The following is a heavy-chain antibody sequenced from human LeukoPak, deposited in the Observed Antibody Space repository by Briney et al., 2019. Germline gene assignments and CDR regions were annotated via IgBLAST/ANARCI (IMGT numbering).Heavy chain of an antibody. CDR2: IKEDGSEK. Sequence: PGGSLRLSCAASGFTFNRDWTAWVRQAPGKGLEWVANIKEDGSEKNYVDSVKGRFTISRDNAENSVYLQMNDLRAEDTGVYYCARASGGCSGGSCYPWFNYWGQGTLVTVSS. D-gene: IGHD2-15*01. CDR1: GFTFNRDW. CDR3: ARASGGCSGGSCYPWFNY. V-gene: IGHV3-7*01. J-gene: IGHJ4*02.